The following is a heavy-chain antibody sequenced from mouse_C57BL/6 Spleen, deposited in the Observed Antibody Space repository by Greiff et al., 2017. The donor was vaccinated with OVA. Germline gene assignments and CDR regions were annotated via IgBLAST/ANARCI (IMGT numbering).Heavy chain of an antibody. V-gene: IGHV1-18*01. D-gene: IGHD1-1*01. CDR2: INPNNGGT. J-gene: IGHJ4*01. CDR3: AREIYYYGSGGPYAMDY. Sequence: VQLQQSGPELVKPGASVKIPCKASGYTFTDYNMDWVKQSHGKSLEWIGDINPNNGGTIYNQKFKGKATLTVDKSSSTAYMELRSLTSEDTAVYYCAREIYYYGSGGPYAMDYWGQGTSVTVSS. CDR1: GYTFTDYN.